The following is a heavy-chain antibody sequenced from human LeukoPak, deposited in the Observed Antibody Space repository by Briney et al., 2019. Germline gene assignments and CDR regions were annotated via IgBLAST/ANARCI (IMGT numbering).Heavy chain of an antibody. CDR2: IIPIFGTA. CDR3: ARDGGYNFPFDY. D-gene: IGHD5-24*01. CDR1: GGTFSSYA. J-gene: IGHJ4*02. Sequence: SVKVSCKASGGTFSSYAISWVRQAPGQGLEWMGRIIPIFGTANYAQKFQGRVTITTDESTSTAYMELSSLRSEDTVVYYCARDGGYNFPFDYWGQGTLVTVSS. V-gene: IGHV1-69*05.